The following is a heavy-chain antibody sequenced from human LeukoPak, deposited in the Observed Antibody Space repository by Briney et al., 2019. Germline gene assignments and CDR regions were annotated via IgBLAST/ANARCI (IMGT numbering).Heavy chain of an antibody. CDR2: MNPNSGNT. CDR3: ASGYCSGGSCSYHFDY. J-gene: IGHJ4*02. CDR1: GYTFTSYD. D-gene: IGHD2-15*01. V-gene: IGHV1-8*01. Sequence: ASVKVSCKASGYTFTSYDINWVRQATGQGLEWIGWMNPNSGNTGYAQKFQGRVTMTRNTSISTAYMELSSLRSEDTAVYYCASGYCSGGSCSYHFDYWGQGTLVTVSS.